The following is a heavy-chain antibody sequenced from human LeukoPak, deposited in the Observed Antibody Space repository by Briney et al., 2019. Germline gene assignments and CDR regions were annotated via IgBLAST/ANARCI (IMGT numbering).Heavy chain of an antibody. J-gene: IGHJ5*02. V-gene: IGHV1-18*01. CDR3: ARDSARYYYDSSGYPYNWFAP. CDR1: GYTFTSYG. D-gene: IGHD3-22*01. CDR2: ISAYNGNT. Sequence: ASVKVSCKASGYTFTSYGISWVRHAPGQGLEWMGWISAYNGNTNYAQKLQGRVTMPTDTSTSTAYMELRSLRSDDTAVYYCARDSARYYYDSSGYPYNWFAPWGQGTLVTVSS.